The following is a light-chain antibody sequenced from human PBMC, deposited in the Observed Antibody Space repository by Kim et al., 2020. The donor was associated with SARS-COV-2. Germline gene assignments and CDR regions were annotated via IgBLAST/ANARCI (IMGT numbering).Light chain of an antibody. CDR2: GNS. J-gene: IGLJ1*01. CDR3: QSFDISLSGYV. CDR1: SSNVGAGHD. V-gene: IGLV1-40*01. Sequence: VTISCAGTSSNVGAGHDVHWYQRLPGTAPKLLIYGNSNRPSGVPDRFSGSESGTSASLAISGLQAEDEADYYCQSFDISLSGYVFGTGTKVTVL.